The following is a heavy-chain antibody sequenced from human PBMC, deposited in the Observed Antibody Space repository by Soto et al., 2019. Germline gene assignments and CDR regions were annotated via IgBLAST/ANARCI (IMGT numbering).Heavy chain of an antibody. CDR2: IWYDGSNK. J-gene: IGHJ6*02. CDR1: GFTFSSYG. CDR3: EREGLGYYDILFCYYNTNRYGMDV. D-gene: IGHD3-9*01. Sequence: GGSLRLSCAASGFTFSSYGMHWVRQAPGKGLEWVAVIWYDGSNKYYADSVKGRFTISRDNSKNTLYLQMNSLRAEDTAVYYCEREGLGYYDILFCYYNTNRYGMDVCGQENTVPVS. V-gene: IGHV3-33*01.